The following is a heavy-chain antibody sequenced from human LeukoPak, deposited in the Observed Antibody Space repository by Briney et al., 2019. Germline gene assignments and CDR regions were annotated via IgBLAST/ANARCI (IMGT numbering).Heavy chain of an antibody. CDR3: TRDLGGATWGEWNY. J-gene: IGHJ4*02. CDR1: GFTFSNYW. CDR2: ISSDGSGT. V-gene: IGHV3-74*01. D-gene: IGHD1-26*01. Sequence: GGSLRLSCAASGFTFSNYWMHWVRQAPGKGLVWVSRISSDGSGTNYADSVKGRFTISRDNAKNILYLQMNSLRVEDTAVYYCTRDLGGATWGEWNYWGQGTLVTVSS.